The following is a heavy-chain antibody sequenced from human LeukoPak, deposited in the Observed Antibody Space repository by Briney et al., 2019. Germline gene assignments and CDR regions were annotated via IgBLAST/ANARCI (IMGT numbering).Heavy chain of an antibody. D-gene: IGHD2-2*01. CDR2: INHSGST. J-gene: IGHJ5*02. Sequence: SETLSLTCAVYGGSFSGYYWGWIRQPPGKGLGWIGEINHSGSTNYNPSLESRVTISVDTSKNQFSLKLSSVTAADTAVYYCARGRYCSSTSCYNWFDPWGQGTLVTVSS. CDR3: ARGRYCSSTSCYNWFDP. V-gene: IGHV4-34*01. CDR1: GGSFSGYY.